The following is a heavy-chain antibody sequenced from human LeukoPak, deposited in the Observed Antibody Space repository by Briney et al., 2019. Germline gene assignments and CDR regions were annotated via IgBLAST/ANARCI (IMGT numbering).Heavy chain of an antibody. J-gene: IGHJ4*02. V-gene: IGHV3-11*01. D-gene: IGHD3-10*01. Sequence: GGSLRLSCAASGFTFSDYYMSWIRQAPGKGLEWVSYISSSGSTIYYADSAKGRFTISRDNAKNSLYLQMNSLRAEDTAVYYCARDPPLYGSGSYYNGLFDYWGQGTLVTVSS. CDR3: ARDPPLYGSGSYYNGLFDY. CDR2: ISSSGSTI. CDR1: GFTFSDYY.